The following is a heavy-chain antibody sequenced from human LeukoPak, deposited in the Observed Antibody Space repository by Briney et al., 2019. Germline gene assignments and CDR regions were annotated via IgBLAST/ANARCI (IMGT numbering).Heavy chain of an antibody. Sequence: ASVKVPCKTSGYTFTDYYIHWVRQAPGQGLEWMGCIDPDSGGTKSPQRFQGRVTVTRDTSITTAYMELSRLSFDDTAVYYCATEYYDSSGLKHAFDIWGQGTMVTVSS. V-gene: IGHV1-2*02. D-gene: IGHD3-22*01. CDR2: IDPDSGGT. CDR1: GYTFTDYY. CDR3: ATEYYDSSGLKHAFDI. J-gene: IGHJ3*02.